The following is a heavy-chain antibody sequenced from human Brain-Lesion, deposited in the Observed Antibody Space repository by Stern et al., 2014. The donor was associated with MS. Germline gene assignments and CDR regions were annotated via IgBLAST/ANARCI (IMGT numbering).Heavy chain of an antibody. Sequence: VQLEESEAEVKKPGASVKVSCTASGYTFTGFFLHWGRQAPGKGLEWVGLINPNTGVTKSAQKFQGWVTLTRDTSINTVYMELNRLKSDDTAVFYCARGYPFFDNWGQGTLVTVSS. CDR3: ARGYPFFDN. D-gene: IGHD2-15*01. CDR1: GYTFTGFF. J-gene: IGHJ4*02. CDR2: INPNTGVT. V-gene: IGHV1-2*04.